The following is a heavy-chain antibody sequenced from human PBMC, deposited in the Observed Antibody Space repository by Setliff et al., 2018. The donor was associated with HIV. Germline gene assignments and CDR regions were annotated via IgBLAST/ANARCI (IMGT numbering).Heavy chain of an antibody. D-gene: IGHD3-22*01. V-gene: IGHV5-51*01. J-gene: IGHJ5*02. CDR1: GYTFSTYW. CDR2: IYPDKSDT. CDR3: ARAPNSPYYSNVWYADH. Sequence: GESLKISCKGSGYTFSTYWIAWVRQTPGKGMDWVGLIYPDKSDTKYRPSLQGQVTISADKSIATAYLQWRSLKASDTALYFCARAPNSPYYSNVWYADHWGQGTLVTVSS.